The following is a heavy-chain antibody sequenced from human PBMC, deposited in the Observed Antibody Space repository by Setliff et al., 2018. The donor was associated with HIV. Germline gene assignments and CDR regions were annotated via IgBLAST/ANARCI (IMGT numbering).Heavy chain of an antibody. J-gene: IGHJ6*02. V-gene: IGHV3-33*01. D-gene: IGHD1-20*01. CDR2: IWYDGSNK. CDR1: GFTFSSYG. Sequence: GGSLRLSCAASGFTFSSYGMHWVRQAPGKGLEWVAVIWYDGSNKYYADSVKGRFTISRDNSKNTLYLQMNSLRAEDTAVYHCARDPGRYNGMDMWGQGTTVTVSS. CDR3: ARDPGRYNGMDM.